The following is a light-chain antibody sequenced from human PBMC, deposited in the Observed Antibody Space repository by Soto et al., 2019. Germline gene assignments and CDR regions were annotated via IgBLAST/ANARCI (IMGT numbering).Light chain of an antibody. CDR3: SSLTSSSLYV. J-gene: IGLJ1*01. Sequence: QSALTQPASVSGSPGQSITISCTGTSSDIGRFNYVSWYQQHPGKAPKLLTYEVSNRPSGISDRFSGSKSGNTASLTISGLQAGDEAEYFCSSLTSSSLYVFGSGTQLTVL. CDR2: EVS. CDR1: SSDIGRFNY. V-gene: IGLV2-14*01.